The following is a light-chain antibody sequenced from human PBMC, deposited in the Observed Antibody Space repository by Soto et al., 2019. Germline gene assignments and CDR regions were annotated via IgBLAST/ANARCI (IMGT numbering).Light chain of an antibody. V-gene: IGLV1-47*02. J-gene: IGLJ2*01. CDR3: ASWDDRLGAVI. Sequence: QSALTQPPSASGTPGQRVTISCSGSSSNIGRNTVNWYQQLPGAAPKLLMHSNNLRPSGVPERISGSKSGTSASLAISGLRSEDEAVYYCASWDDRLGAVIFGGGTKVTVL. CDR1: SSNIGRNT. CDR2: SNN.